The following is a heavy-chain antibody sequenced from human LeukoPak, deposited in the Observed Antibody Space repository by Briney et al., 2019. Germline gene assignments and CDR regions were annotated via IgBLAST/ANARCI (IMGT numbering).Heavy chain of an antibody. D-gene: IGHD1-26*01. CDR3: ARDGRWGAGVVMGSYFGP. V-gene: IGHV1-2*06. CDR2: INPKTGGT. Sequence: GASVKVSCKASGYSFTGHFIHWLRQAPGQGPEWMGRINPKTGGTYYEQKFQGRVTMTRDTSIDTAYMEVTRLRSDDTAVYYCARDGRWGAGVVMGSYFGPWGQGTLVTVSS. CDR1: GYSFTGHF. J-gene: IGHJ5*02.